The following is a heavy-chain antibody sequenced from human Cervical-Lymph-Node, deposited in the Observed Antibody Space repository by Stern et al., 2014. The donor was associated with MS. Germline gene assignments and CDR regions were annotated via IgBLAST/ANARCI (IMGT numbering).Heavy chain of an antibody. V-gene: IGHV1-69*01. Sequence: QVQLEQSGAAVKKPVSTVKVSCKASGGTFSDSSISWVRQAPGQGLARAGGIIPLFGAADYAQSFQGRVTITADDSTATAQVDLTSLTSEDTAVYYCARGAYCGGDCYWGCYDLWGQGTLVTVSS. CDR1: GGTFSDSS. CDR3: ARGAYCGGDCYWGCYDL. D-gene: IGHD2-21*02. CDR2: IIPLFGAA. J-gene: IGHJ5*02.